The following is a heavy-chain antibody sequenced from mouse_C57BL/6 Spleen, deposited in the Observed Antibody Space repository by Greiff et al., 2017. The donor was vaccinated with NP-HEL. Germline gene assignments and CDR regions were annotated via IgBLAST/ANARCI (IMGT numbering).Heavy chain of an antibody. D-gene: IGHD2-5*01. CDR3: AREGYYSNSWYFDV. J-gene: IGHJ1*03. CDR2: ISYSGST. V-gene: IGHV3-1*01. Sequence: EVKLLESGPGMVKPSQSLSLTCTVTGYSITSGYDWHWIRHFPGNKLEWMGYISYSGSTNYNPSLKSRISITHDTSKNHFFLKLNSVTTEDTATYYCAREGYYSNSWYFDVWGTGTTVTVSS. CDR1: GYSITSGYD.